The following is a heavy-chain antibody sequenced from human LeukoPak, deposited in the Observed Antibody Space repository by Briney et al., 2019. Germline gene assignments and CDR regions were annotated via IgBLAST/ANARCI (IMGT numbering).Heavy chain of an antibody. D-gene: IGHD3-10*01. V-gene: IGHV3-23*01. CDR1: GFTFSSYA. CDR2: ISGSGGST. J-gene: IGHJ4*02. Sequence: GGSLRLSCAASGFTFSSYAMTWVRQAPGKGLEWVSAISGSGGSTYYADSVKGRFTISRDNSKNSLYLQMNSLRAEDTALYYCATTYYYGSGSSYNGLYFDYWGQGTLVTVSS. CDR3: ATTYYYGSGSSYNGLYFDY.